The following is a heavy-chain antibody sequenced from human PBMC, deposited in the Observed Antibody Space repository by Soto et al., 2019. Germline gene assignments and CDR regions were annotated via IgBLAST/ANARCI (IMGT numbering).Heavy chain of an antibody. CDR1: GFTFSYYW. CDR3: ARGQWGAFDL. J-gene: IGHJ3*01. Sequence: DVQLVESGGGSVQPGGSLSLSCAATGFTFSYYWMHWVRQAPGKGLVWVSRIHSDGSSTTDADSVKGRFTISRDNAKNTLNLQLSSLRAEDTAVYYGARGQWGAFDLWGQGTMVTVAS. D-gene: IGHD1-26*01. V-gene: IGHV3-74*01. CDR2: IHSDGSST.